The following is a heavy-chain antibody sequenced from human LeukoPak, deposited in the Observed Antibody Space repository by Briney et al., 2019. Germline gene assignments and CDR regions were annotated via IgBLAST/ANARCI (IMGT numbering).Heavy chain of an antibody. CDR3: AELGITMIGGV. CDR1: GFTFSRYW. CDR2: IKQDGSEK. V-gene: IGHV3-7*01. Sequence: PGGSLRLSCAASGFTFSRYWMSWVRQAPGKGLEWVANIKQDGSEKDYVDSVKGRFTISRDNAKNSLYLQMNSLTAEDTAVYYCAELGITMIGGVWGKGATVTISS. D-gene: IGHD3-10*02. J-gene: IGHJ6*04.